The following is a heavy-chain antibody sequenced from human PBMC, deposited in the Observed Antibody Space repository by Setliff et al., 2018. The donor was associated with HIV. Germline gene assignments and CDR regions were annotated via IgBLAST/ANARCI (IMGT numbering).Heavy chain of an antibody. Sequence: ASVKVSCKASGYAFTSYYLHWVRQAPGQGLEWMGIINPSGGSTSYAQKFQDRITMTSDTSTSTVYMELSSLRSDDTAMYYCARREEMSMWLPEYFFDFWGQGTLVTVSS. V-gene: IGHV1-46*03. CDR3: ARREEMSMWLPEYFFDF. J-gene: IGHJ4*02. D-gene: IGHD5-12*01. CDR1: GYAFTSYY. CDR2: INPSGGST.